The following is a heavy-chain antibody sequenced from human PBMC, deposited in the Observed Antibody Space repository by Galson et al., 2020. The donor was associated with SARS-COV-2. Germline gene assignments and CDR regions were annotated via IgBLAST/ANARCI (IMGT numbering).Heavy chain of an antibody. V-gene: IGHV1-3*04. J-gene: IGHJ4*02. CDR2: INTGNGNT. CDR1: GYTFNKYD. Sequence: ASVKVSCKASGYTFNKYDIHWVRQAPGQGLEWVASINTGNGNTKYSQMFQGGITITRDTSATTVYMELRSLRFEDTAIYYCAKEGDSGYDLDYWGQGTLVAVSS. D-gene: IGHD5-12*01. CDR3: AKEGDSGYDLDY.